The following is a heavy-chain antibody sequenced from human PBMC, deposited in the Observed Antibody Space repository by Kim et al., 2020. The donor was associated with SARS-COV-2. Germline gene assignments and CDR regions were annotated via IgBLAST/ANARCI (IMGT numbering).Heavy chain of an antibody. Sequence: SETLSLTCAVYGGSFSGYYWSWIRQPPGKGLEWIGEINHSGSTNYNPSLKSRVTISVDTSKNQFSLKLSSVTAADTAVYYCARLPDSSGWFYYYYYGMDVWGQGTTVTVSS. V-gene: IGHV4-34*01. CDR3: ARLPDSSGWFYYYYYGMDV. D-gene: IGHD6-19*01. J-gene: IGHJ6*02. CDR2: INHSGST. CDR1: GGSFSGYY.